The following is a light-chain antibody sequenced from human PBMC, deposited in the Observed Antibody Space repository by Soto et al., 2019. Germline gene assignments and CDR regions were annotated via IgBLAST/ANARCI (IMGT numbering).Light chain of an antibody. CDR1: QSVSSN. V-gene: IGKV3-15*01. CDR3: QHYHDRPLT. CDR2: GAS. J-gene: IGKJ1*01. Sequence: IVMTQSPATLSVSPGERATLSCRASQSVSSNLAWYQQKPGQAPRLLISGASTRATGIPARFSGSGSGTEFTLTISSLQSEDFAVYYCQHYHDRPLTFGQGTKVEIK.